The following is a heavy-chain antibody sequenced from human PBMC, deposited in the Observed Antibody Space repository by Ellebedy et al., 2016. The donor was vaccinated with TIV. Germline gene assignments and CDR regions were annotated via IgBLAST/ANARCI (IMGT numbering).Heavy chain of an antibody. CDR2: IYPSDSQT. CDR1: GYIFTNHW. Sequence: ASVKVSCKGSGYIFTNHWIGWVRQMPGKGLEWMGRIYPSDSQTNYSPSFQGHVTISVDKSISTVYLQWSSLKASDTAIYYCARDVWGLNAFDIWGQGAMVTASS. V-gene: IGHV5-10-1*01. CDR3: ARDVWGLNAFDI. J-gene: IGHJ3*02. D-gene: IGHD3-16*01.